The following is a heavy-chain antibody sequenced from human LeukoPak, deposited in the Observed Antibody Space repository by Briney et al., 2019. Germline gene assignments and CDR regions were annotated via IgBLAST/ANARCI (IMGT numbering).Heavy chain of an antibody. CDR3: ARELMGGTFDY. CDR1: GYAFNGYV. J-gene: IGHJ4*02. CDR2: IKPIGGGT. Sequence: ASVKVSCKASGYAFNGYVIHFVRQAPGEGREWMGWIKPIGGGTHYAQRFRDRVTVTRDTSISTAYMELTRLTLDDTAVIYCARELMGGTFDYWGQGTQVTVSS. V-gene: IGHV1-2*02. D-gene: IGHD2-8*01.